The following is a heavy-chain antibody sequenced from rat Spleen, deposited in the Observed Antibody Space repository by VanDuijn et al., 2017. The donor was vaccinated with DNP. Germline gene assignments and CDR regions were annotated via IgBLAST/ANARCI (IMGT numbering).Heavy chain of an antibody. CDR3: TWTPWGRFAF. J-gene: IGHJ3*01. V-gene: IGHV5-7*01. Sequence: EVQLAESGGGLVRPGRSLKLSCAASGFTFSNYGMAWVRQAPKKGLEWVAYISYDGGTPYYRDSVKGRFTISRDNAQSTLYLQMNNLREEDTATYYCTWTPWGRFAFWGQGTLVTVSS. CDR1: GFTFSNYG. CDR2: ISYDGGTP.